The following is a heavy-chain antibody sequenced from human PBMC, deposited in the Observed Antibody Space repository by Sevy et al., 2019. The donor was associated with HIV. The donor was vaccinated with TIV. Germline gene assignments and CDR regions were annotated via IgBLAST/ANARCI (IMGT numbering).Heavy chain of an antibody. V-gene: IGHV3-23*01. CDR2: ISGSGGST. CDR3: AKIGGGNYYGSGSYYRGRGWFDP. J-gene: IGHJ5*02. Sequence: GGFLRLSCAASGFTFSSYAMSWVRQAPGKGLEWVSAISGSGGSTYYADSVKVRFTISRDNSKNTLYLHMNGLRAEDTAVYYCAKIGGGNYYGSGSYYRGRGWFDPWGQGTLVTVSS. D-gene: IGHD3-10*01. CDR1: GFTFSSYA.